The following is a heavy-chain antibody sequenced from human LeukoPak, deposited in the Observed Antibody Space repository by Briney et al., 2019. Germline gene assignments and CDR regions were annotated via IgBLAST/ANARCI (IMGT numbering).Heavy chain of an antibody. CDR3: AKDLWFGELWLGPPGNWFDP. V-gene: IGHV3-9*01. Sequence: GRSLRLSCAASGFTFDDYAMHWVRQAPGKGLEWVSGISWNSGSIGYADSVKGRFTISRDNAKNSLYLQMNSLRAEDTALYYCAKDLWFGELWLGPPGNWFDPWGQGTWSPSRQ. CDR2: ISWNSGSI. J-gene: IGHJ5*02. D-gene: IGHD3-10*01. CDR1: GFTFDDYA.